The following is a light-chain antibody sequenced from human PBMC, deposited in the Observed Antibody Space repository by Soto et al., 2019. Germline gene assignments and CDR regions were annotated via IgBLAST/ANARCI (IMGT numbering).Light chain of an antibody. J-gene: IGKJ3*01. CDR2: DAS. CDR3: QQYDNFPPLFT. V-gene: IGKV1-33*01. CDR1: QDIRNH. Sequence: DIQMTQSPSSLSASVGDRVTITCQASQDIRNHLNWYQQKPGKAPKLLIYDASNLETGVPSRFSASGSGTDFIFTISSLQAENIGTYYCQQYDNFPPLFTFGPGTKVEIK.